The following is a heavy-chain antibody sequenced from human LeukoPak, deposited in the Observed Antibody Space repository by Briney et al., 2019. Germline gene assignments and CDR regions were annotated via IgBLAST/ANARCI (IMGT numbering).Heavy chain of an antibody. CDR3: ERGYSSSWYSEIDY. CDR2: IYYSGST. CDR1: GGSISSSSYY. Sequence: SETLSLTCTVSGGSISSSSYYWGWIRQPPGKGLEWIGSIYYSGSTYYNPSLKSRVTISVDTSKNQFFLKLSSVTAADTAAYYWERGYSSSWYSEIDYWGQGTLVTVSS. J-gene: IGHJ4*02. D-gene: IGHD6-13*01. V-gene: IGHV4-39*01.